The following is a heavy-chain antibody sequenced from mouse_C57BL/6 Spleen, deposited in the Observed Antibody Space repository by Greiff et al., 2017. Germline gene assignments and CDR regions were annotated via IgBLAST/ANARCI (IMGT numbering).Heavy chain of an antibody. J-gene: IGHJ2*01. CDR1: GFTFSSYT. V-gene: IGHV5-9*01. D-gene: IGHD1-1*01. Sequence: EVKLVESGGGLVKPGGSLKLSCAASGFTFSSYTMSWVRQTPEKRLEWVATISGGGGNTYYPDSVKGRFTISRDNAKNTLYLQMSSLRSEDTALYYCARRKVANYFDYWGQGTTLTVSS. CDR3: ARRKVANYFDY. CDR2: ISGGGGNT.